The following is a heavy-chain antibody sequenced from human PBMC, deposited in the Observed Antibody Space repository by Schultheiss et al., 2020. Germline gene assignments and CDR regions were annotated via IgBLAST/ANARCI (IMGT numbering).Heavy chain of an antibody. CDR2: ISYDGSNK. V-gene: IGHV3-30*03. Sequence: GGSLRLSCAASGFTFSSYGMHWVRQAPGKGLEWVAVISYDGSNKYYADSVKGRFTISRDNAKNSLYLQMNSLRAEDTAVYYCARVGQYCSGGSCSIDAFDIWGQGTLVTVSS. J-gene: IGHJ3*02. CDR3: ARVGQYCSGGSCSIDAFDI. CDR1: GFTFSSYG. D-gene: IGHD2-15*01.